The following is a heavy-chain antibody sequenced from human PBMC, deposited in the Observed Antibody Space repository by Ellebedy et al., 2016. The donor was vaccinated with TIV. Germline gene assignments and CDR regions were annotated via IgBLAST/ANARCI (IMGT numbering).Heavy chain of an antibody. CDR1: GFTFSNYG. J-gene: IGHJ4*02. V-gene: IGHV3-30*18. Sequence: GESLKISCAASGFTFSNYGMHWVRQAPGKGLEWVAVISDDESHKYYEDSVKGRFTVSRDNSKNTLYLQMNSLRAEDTAVYYCAKEGRNYIDYFDYWGQGTLVTVSS. CDR3: AKEGRNYIDYFDY. CDR2: ISDDESHK. D-gene: IGHD1-26*01.